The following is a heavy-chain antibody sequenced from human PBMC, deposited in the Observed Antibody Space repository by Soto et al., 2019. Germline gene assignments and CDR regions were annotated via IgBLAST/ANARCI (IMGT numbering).Heavy chain of an antibody. CDR1: GGTFSSYA. Sequence: QVQLVQSGAEVKKPGSSVKVSCKASGGTFSSYAISWVRQAPGQGLEWMGGLIPISDTTNYAQKFQGRVTITADESTSTAYMELSILRSEDTAVYYCARSQGSSTSLEIYYYYYYGMDVWGQGTTVTVSS. D-gene: IGHD2-2*01. CDR2: LIPISDTT. V-gene: IGHV1-69*01. CDR3: ARSQGSSTSLEIYYYYYYGMDV. J-gene: IGHJ6*02.